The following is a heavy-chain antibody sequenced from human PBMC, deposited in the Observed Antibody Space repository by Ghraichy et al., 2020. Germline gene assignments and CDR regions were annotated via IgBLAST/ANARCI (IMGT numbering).Heavy chain of an antibody. D-gene: IGHD2-2*02. CDR3: ARDGIYCSSTSCYMGYYYYMDV. Sequence: LSLTCAASGFTFSSYWMSWVRQAPGKGLEWVANIKQDGSEKYYVDSVKGRFTISRDNAKNSLYLQMNSLRAEDTAVYYCARDGIYCSSTSCYMGYYYYMDVWGKGTTVTVSS. CDR2: IKQDGSEK. J-gene: IGHJ6*03. CDR1: GFTFSSYW. V-gene: IGHV3-7*01.